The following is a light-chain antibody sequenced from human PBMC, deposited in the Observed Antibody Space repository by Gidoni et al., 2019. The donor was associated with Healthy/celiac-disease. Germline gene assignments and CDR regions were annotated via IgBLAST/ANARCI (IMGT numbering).Light chain of an antibody. CDR3: QSYDSSNHEVV. CDR1: SGSIASNY. J-gene: IGLJ2*01. V-gene: IGLV6-57*01. Sequence: NFMLTQPHSVSASPGKTLTISCTRSSGSIASNYVQWYQQRPGSSPTTVIYEDNQRPSGVPDRFSGSIDSSSNSASLTSSGLKTEDEADYYCQSYDSSNHEVVFGGGTKLTVL. CDR2: EDN.